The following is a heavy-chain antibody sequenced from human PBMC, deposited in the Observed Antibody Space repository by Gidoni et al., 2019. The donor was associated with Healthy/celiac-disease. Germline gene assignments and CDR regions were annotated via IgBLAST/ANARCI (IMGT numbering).Heavy chain of an antibody. CDR2: ISSSSSYI. J-gene: IGHJ6*02. CDR3: AREAYDSSGYYLDYYYYGMDV. V-gene: IGHV3-21*01. CDR1: GFTFSSYT. Sequence: EVQLVESGGGLVKPGGSLRLSCAASGFTFSSYTMTGVRQAPGKGLEWVSSISSSSSYIYYADSVKGRFTISRDNAKNSLYLQMNSLRAEDTAVYYCAREAYDSSGYYLDYYYYGMDVWGQGTTVTVSS. D-gene: IGHD3-22*01.